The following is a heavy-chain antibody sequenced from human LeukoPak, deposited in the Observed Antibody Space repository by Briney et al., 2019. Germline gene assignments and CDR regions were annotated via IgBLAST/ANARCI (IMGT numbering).Heavy chain of an antibody. J-gene: IGHJ4*02. CDR2: VIGSYT. Sequence: GGSLRLSCAASGFTFSSYVMSWVRQAPGEGLEWDSAVIGSYTYYADSVKGRFTISRDNSKNTLFLEMNSLRAGDTAVYYCAKGSSSSRPYYFDSWGLGTLVIVSS. D-gene: IGHD6-13*01. CDR3: AKGSSSSRPYYFDS. CDR1: GFTFSSYV. V-gene: IGHV3-23*01.